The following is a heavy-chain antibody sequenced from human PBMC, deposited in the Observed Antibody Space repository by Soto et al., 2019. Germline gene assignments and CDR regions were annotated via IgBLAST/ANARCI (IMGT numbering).Heavy chain of an antibody. CDR2: VNSDESST. CDR1: GFTFSNYW. Sequence: VQLVASGGDLVQPGGSLRLSCAASGFTFSNYWMHWVRQGPGKGLVWVSRVNSDESSTSYADSVKGRFTISRDNAKNTLCLQMSSLRFEDTALYYCVCFECGRTAVVTAMEANGYWGQGTLVTVSS. CDR3: VCFECGRTAVVTAMEANGY. J-gene: IGHJ4*02. D-gene: IGHD2-21*02. V-gene: IGHV3-74*01.